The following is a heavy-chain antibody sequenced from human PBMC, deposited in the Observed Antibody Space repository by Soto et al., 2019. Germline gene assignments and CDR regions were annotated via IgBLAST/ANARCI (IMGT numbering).Heavy chain of an antibody. CDR1: GFTFSSYG. CDR3: AAVLRFNYYYYGMDV. CDR2: ISYDGSNK. J-gene: IGHJ6*02. Sequence: QVQLVESGGGVVQPGRSLRLSCAASGFTFSSYGMHWVRQAPGKGLEWVAVISYDGSNKYYADSVKGRFTISRDNSKNTLYLQMNSLRAEDTAVYYCAAVLRFNYYYYGMDVWGQGTTVTVSS. D-gene: IGHD3-3*01. V-gene: IGHV3-30*03.